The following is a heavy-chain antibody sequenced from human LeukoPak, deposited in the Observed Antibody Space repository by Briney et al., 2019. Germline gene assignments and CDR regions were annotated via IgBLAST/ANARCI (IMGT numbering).Heavy chain of an antibody. V-gene: IGHV3-23*01. J-gene: IGHJ3*02. Sequence: GGSLRLSCAASGFTFSSYSMNWVRQAPGKGLEWVSAISGSGGSTYYADSVKGRFTISRDNSKNTLYLQMNSLRAEDTAVYYCAKGPVTTHAFDIWGQGTMVTVSS. D-gene: IGHD4-17*01. CDR2: ISGSGGST. CDR1: GFTFSSYS. CDR3: AKGPVTTHAFDI.